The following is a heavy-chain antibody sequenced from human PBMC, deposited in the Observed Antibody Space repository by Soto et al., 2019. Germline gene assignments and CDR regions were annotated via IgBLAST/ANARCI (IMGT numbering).Heavy chain of an antibody. CDR2: ISYDGSNK. V-gene: IGHV3-30-3*01. J-gene: IGHJ5*02. CDR3: ARSWFSAGVVTEYNWFDP. D-gene: IGHD3-3*01. Sequence: LRLSCAASGFTFSSYAMHWVRRAPGKGLEWVAVISYDGSNKYYADSVKGRFTISRDNSKNTLYLQMNSLRAEDTAVYYCARSWFSAGVVTEYNWFDPWGQGTLVTVSS. CDR1: GFTFSSYA.